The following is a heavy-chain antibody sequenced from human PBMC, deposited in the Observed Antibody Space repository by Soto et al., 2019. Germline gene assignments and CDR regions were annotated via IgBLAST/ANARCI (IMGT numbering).Heavy chain of an antibody. D-gene: IGHD4-17*01. CDR2: IYYSGST. V-gene: IGHV4-31*03. CDR3: ARGYGFPFYYFDS. J-gene: IGHJ4*02. Sequence: SETLSLTCIVSGGSISSGGYYWSWIRQHPGKGLEWIGYIYYSGSTYYNPAIKSRVTISVDTPKNQFSLKLSSVTAADTAVHYCARGYGFPFYYFDSWGQGTLVTVSS. CDR1: GGSISSGGYY.